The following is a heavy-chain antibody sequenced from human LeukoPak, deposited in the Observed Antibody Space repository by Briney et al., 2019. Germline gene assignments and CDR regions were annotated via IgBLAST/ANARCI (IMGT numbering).Heavy chain of an antibody. Sequence: GGSLRLSCAASGFNFSSYEMNGVRQAPGKGLEWVSYISSSGSTIYYADSVKGRFTISRDNAKNSLYLQMNSLRAEDTAVYYCARVGSGWSIDYWGQGTLVTVSS. CDR2: ISSSGSTI. V-gene: IGHV3-48*03. CDR1: GFNFSSYE. CDR3: ARVGSGWSIDY. D-gene: IGHD6-19*01. J-gene: IGHJ4*02.